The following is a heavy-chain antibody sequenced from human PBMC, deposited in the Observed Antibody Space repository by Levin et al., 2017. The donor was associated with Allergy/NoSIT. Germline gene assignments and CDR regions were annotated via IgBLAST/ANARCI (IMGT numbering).Heavy chain of an antibody. CDR1: GGSISSGGYY. J-gene: IGHJ6*02. Sequence: SETLSLTCTVSGGSISSGGYYWSWIRQHPGKGLEWIGYIYYSGSTYYNPSLKSRVTISVDTSKNQFSLKLSSVTAADTAVYYCARDLRIVAPGAYYDDGMDVWGQGTTVTVSS. CDR2: IYYSGST. D-gene: IGHD2-15*01. CDR3: ARDLRIVAPGAYYDDGMDV. V-gene: IGHV4-31*03.